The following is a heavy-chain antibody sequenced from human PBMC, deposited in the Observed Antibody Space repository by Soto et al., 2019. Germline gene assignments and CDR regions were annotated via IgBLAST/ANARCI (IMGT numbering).Heavy chain of an antibody. CDR1: GGSISSYY. V-gene: IGHV4-59*01. CDR2: IYYSGST. D-gene: IGHD6-13*01. Sequence: PSETLSLTCTVSGGSISSYYWSWIRQPPGKGLEWIGYIYYSGSTNYNPSLKSRVTISVDTSKNQFSLKLSSVTAADTAVYYCAREGVYSSWYNYSGMDVWGQGTTVTVSS. CDR3: AREGVYSSWYNYSGMDV. J-gene: IGHJ6*02.